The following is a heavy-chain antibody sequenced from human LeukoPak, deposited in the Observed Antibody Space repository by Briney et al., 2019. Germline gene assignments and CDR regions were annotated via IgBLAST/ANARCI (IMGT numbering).Heavy chain of an antibody. Sequence: GESLKISCKGSGYSFTSYWIGWVRQMPGKGLEWMGIIYPGDSDTRYSPSFRGQVTISADKSISTAYLQWSSLKASDTATYYCAKCPRQYYDSNGYYCGYFDYWGQGTLVTVSS. CDR2: IYPGDSDT. CDR3: AKCPRQYYDSNGYYCGYFDY. CDR1: GYSFTSYW. J-gene: IGHJ4*02. D-gene: IGHD3-22*01. V-gene: IGHV5-51*01.